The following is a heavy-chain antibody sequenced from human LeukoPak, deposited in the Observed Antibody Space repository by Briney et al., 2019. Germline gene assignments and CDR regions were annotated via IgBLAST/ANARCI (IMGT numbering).Heavy chain of an antibody. CDR1: GGTLSTYE. D-gene: IGHD5-24*01. Sequence: PGGSLRLSCTIFGGTLSTYEFNWVRQAPGKGPEWISYMSRTADRIDHADSVKGRFTMSRDNAKNSVYLQTNSLRVDDTAIYYCATRVPFTGYKNWGQGTLVTVSS. CDR3: ATRVPFTGYKN. J-gene: IGHJ4*01. V-gene: IGHV3-48*03. CDR2: MSRTADRI.